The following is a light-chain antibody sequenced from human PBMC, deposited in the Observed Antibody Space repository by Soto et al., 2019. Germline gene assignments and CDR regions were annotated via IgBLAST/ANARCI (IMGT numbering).Light chain of an antibody. CDR1: QSIRTD. Sequence: DIQMTQAPSSLSSSVGDRVTITCRASQSIRTDLNWYQQKPGKAPKLLIFAASSLQSGVPSRFSGNGSETDFTLTISSLQPEDFATYFCQQSYTNPMVTFGPGTKVDIK. CDR2: AAS. V-gene: IGKV1-39*01. J-gene: IGKJ3*01. CDR3: QQSYTNPMVT.